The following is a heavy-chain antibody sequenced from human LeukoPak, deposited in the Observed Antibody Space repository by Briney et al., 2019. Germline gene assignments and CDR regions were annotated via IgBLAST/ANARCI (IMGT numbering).Heavy chain of an antibody. J-gene: IGHJ4*02. Sequence: GGSLRLSCAASGFIFSDYGMSWVRQAPGKGLEWVSTIGGRGGSTYYADSVKGRFTISRGNSKNTLYLQMNSLRAEDTAVYYCAKDVDDILTGYAHFDYWGQGTLVTVSS. CDR2: IGGRGGST. CDR3: AKDVDDILTGYAHFDY. D-gene: IGHD3-9*01. V-gene: IGHV3-23*01. CDR1: GFIFSDYG.